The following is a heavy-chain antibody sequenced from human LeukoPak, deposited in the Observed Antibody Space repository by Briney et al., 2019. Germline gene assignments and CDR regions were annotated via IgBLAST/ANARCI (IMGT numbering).Heavy chain of an antibody. V-gene: IGHV3-74*01. Sequence: HTGGSLRLSCVASGFTFSKNWMHWVRQAPGKGLVWVSRIQGDGSNTNYADSVKGRFSISRDNAKNTVYLQMTSLWAEDTGIYYCSRGTSAGGPISPFDLWGQGTVVTVSS. D-gene: IGHD6-13*01. CDR2: IQGDGSNT. J-gene: IGHJ4*02. CDR1: GFTFSKNW. CDR3: SRGTSAGGPISPFDL.